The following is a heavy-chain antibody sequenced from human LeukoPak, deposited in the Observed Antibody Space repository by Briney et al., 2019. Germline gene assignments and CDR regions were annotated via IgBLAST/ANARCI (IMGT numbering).Heavy chain of an antibody. CDR3: ARFQPIYTNSYAWFDP. Sequence: GGSLRLSCAASGFTFSSYGMHWVCQAPGKGLEWVAVIWYDGSNKYYADSVKGRFTISRDNSANTLYLQMNSLRAEDTAVYYCARFQPIYTNSYAWFDPWGQGTLVTVSS. J-gene: IGHJ5*02. V-gene: IGHV3-33*01. CDR2: IWYDGSNK. CDR1: GFTFSSYG. D-gene: IGHD2-8*01.